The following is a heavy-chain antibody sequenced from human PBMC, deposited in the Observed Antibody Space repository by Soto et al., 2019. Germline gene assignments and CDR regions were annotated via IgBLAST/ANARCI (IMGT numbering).Heavy chain of an antibody. CDR3: ARGLPKVAGGAFDI. D-gene: IGHD2-15*01. V-gene: IGHV3-33*01. CDR1: GFSFRTSG. Sequence: QVHLVESGGGVVQPGRSLTLSCAASGFSFRTSGMHWVRQAPGKGLEWVTGMWYDGHVEGYLDSVKGRFTISRDNSNCLMSLQMSNLRVDDTAVYYCARGLPKVAGGAFDIWGHGTMVTVSS. J-gene: IGHJ3*02. CDR2: MWYDGHVE.